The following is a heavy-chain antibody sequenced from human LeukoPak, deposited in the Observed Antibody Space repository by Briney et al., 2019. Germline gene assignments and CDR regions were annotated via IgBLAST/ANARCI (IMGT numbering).Heavy chain of an antibody. D-gene: IGHD6-6*01. CDR1: GFTFSSYS. Sequence: GGSLRLSCAASGFTFSSYSMNWVRQAPGKGLEWVSSISSSSSYIYYADSVKGRFTISRDNAKNSLYLQMNSLRAEDTAVYYCARGGLIAARPGDYFDYWGQGTLVTVSS. J-gene: IGHJ4*02. V-gene: IGHV3-21*01. CDR3: ARGGLIAARPGDYFDY. CDR2: ISSSSSYI.